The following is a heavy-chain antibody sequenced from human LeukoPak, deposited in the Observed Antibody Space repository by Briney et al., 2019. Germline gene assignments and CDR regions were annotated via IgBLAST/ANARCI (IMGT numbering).Heavy chain of an antibody. J-gene: IGHJ4*02. Sequence: SETLSLTCTDSGDSINAYNWNWVRQPPGKGLEWIGYIYYSGSTDYNPSLKTRVTISVDTSKNQFSLRLTSVTAADTAVYYCARRFDSWGQGILVTVSS. CDR1: GDSINAYN. V-gene: IGHV4-59*08. CDR2: IYYSGST. CDR3: ARRFDS.